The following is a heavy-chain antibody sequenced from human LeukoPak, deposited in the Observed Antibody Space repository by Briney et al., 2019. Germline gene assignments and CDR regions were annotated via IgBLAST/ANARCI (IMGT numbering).Heavy chain of an antibody. Sequence: GGSLRLSCAASGSTVSTNYMAWVRQAPGKGLEWVSVMYSGGSTYYADSVKGRFTLSRDNSKDTLYLQMNSPRAEDTAVYYCARELNIVTTTQYYFDYWGQGTLVTVSS. CDR2: MYSGGST. J-gene: IGHJ4*02. CDR1: GSTVSTNY. V-gene: IGHV3-66*01. CDR3: ARELNIVTTTQYYFDY. D-gene: IGHD5-12*01.